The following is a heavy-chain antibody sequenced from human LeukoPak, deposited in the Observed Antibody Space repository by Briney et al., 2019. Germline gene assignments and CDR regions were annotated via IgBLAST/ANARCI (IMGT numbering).Heavy chain of an antibody. Sequence: GGSLRLSCAASGFTFGSYSMNWVRQAPGKGLEWVSDISSSSSSKYYADSVKGRFTISRDNAKNSLYLQMNSLRAEDTAVYYCAKDSLMYYGSGSINWLDPWGQGTLVTVSS. V-gene: IGHV3-21*05. CDR1: GFTFGSYS. J-gene: IGHJ5*02. CDR3: AKDSLMYYGSGSINWLDP. D-gene: IGHD3-10*01. CDR2: ISSSSSSK.